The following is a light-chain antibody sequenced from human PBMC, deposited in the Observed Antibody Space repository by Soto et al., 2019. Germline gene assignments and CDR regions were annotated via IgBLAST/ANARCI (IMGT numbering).Light chain of an antibody. V-gene: IGKV1-5*03. J-gene: IGKJ4*01. CDR3: QQYNTFPPT. CDR1: QRISYW. Sequence: DIQMTQSPSTLSASVGDRVTITCRASQRISYWLAWYQQKPGKAPKLLIYKASGLESGVPSRFSGSGSGTEFTLTISSLQPDDFATYYCQQYNTFPPTFGGGTKVEIK. CDR2: KAS.